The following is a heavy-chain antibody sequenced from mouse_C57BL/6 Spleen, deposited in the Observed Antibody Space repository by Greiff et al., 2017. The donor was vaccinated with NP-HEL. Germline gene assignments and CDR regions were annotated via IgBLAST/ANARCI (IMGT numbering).Heavy chain of an antibody. CDR2: IYPSDSET. Sequence: QVQLQQPGAELVRPGSSVKLSCKASGYTFTSYWMDWVKQRPGQGLEWIGNIYPSDSETHYNQKFKDKATLTVDKSSSTAYMQRSSLTSGDSAVYDCARRSYYDYDGDAMDYWGQGTSVTVSS. CDR1: GYTFTSYW. CDR3: ARRSYYDYDGDAMDY. J-gene: IGHJ4*01. V-gene: IGHV1-61*01. D-gene: IGHD2-4*01.